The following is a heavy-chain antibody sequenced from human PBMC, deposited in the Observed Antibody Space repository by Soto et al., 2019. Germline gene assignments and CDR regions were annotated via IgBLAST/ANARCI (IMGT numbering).Heavy chain of an antibody. V-gene: IGHV1-69*12. CDR3: GRVPGGGHWYFDV. J-gene: IGHJ2*01. D-gene: IGHD3-10*01. Sequence: QVQLVQSGAEVKKPGSSVKVSCKASGGTFSSYAISWVRQAPGQGLEWMGGIIPIFGTANYAQKFQGRVTITADEXTRPANRERSSLVCGDTAVYYWGRVPGGGHWYFDVWGRGTLVTVSS. CDR2: IIPIFGTA. CDR1: GGTFSSYA.